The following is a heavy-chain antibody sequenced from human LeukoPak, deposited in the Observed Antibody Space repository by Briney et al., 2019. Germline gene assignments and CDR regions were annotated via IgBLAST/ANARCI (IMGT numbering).Heavy chain of an antibody. CDR2: ISGSGGTT. CDR1: GFTFSSHA. D-gene: IGHD6-19*01. Sequence: PGGSLRLSCAASGFTFSSHAMSWVRQPPGKGPEWVATISGSGGTTYYADSVKGRFTISRDNSKNTLYLQMNSLRAEDTALNYCAKHSSGWKRDAFDIWGQGTVVTVSS. J-gene: IGHJ3*02. V-gene: IGHV3-23*01. CDR3: AKHSSGWKRDAFDI.